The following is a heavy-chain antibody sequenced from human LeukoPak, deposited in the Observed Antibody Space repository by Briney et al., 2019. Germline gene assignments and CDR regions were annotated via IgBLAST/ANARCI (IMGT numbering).Heavy chain of an antibody. CDR2: INHSGST. CDR1: GGSISSGGYY. CDR3: ARPSRIAARPGSAFDI. Sequence: SSETLSLTCTVSGGSISSGGYYWSWIRQPPRKGLEWIGEINHSGSTNYNPSLKSRVTISVDTSKNQFSLKLSSVTAADTAVYYCARPSRIAARPGSAFDIWGQGTMVTVSS. D-gene: IGHD6-6*01. V-gene: IGHV4-39*07. J-gene: IGHJ3*02.